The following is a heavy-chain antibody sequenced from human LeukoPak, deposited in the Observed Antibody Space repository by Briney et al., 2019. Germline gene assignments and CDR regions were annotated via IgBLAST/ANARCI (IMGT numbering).Heavy chain of an antibody. J-gene: IGHJ6*02. D-gene: IGHD3-10*01. CDR2: IYPGDSDT. Sequence: GESLKISCKGSGYSFTSYWIGWVRQMPGKGLEWMGIIYPGDSDTRYSPSFQGQVTISADKSISTAYLQWSSLKASDTAMYYCARLGMVRGVNYYYGMDVWSQGTTVTVSS. CDR3: ARLGMVRGVNYYYGMDV. V-gene: IGHV5-51*01. CDR1: GYSFTSYW.